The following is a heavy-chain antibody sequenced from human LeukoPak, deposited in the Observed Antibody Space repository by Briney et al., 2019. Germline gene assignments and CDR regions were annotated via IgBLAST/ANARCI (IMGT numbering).Heavy chain of an antibody. J-gene: IGHJ4*02. V-gene: IGHV4-34*01. Sequence: SETLSLTCAVYGGSFRGYYWSWIRQPPGKGLEWIGEINHSGSTNYNPSLKSRVTISVDTSKNQFSLKLSSVTAADTAVYYCARGRKNYYDSSGYYFDYWGQGTLVTVSS. CDR2: INHSGST. CDR1: GGSFRGYY. CDR3: ARGRKNYYDSSGYYFDY. D-gene: IGHD3-22*01.